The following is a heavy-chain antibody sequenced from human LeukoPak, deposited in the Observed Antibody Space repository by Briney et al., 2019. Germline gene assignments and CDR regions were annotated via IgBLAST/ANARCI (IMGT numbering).Heavy chain of an antibody. Sequence: GGSPRLSCAASGFTFSSYGMHWVRQAPGKGLEWVAFIRYDGSNKYYADSVKGRFTISRDNSKNTLYLQMNSLRAEDTAVYYCARYTAVYCSGGSCSNYYYGMDVWGQGTTVTVSS. CDR1: GFTFSSYG. J-gene: IGHJ6*02. CDR2: IRYDGSNK. V-gene: IGHV3-30*02. D-gene: IGHD2-15*01. CDR3: ARYTAVYCSGGSCSNYYYGMDV.